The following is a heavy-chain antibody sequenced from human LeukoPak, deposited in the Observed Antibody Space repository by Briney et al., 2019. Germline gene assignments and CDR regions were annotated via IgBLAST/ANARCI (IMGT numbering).Heavy chain of an antibody. CDR2: ISSSGIT. CDR3: AGNDYYDSSGHTKLGY. Sequence: SETLSLTCTVSGGSIISYYWSWIRQPPGKGLEWIGYISSSGITKFNPSLKSRVTMSVDTSKNQFSLKLSSVIAADTAVYYCAGNDYYDSSGHTKLGYWGQGTLVTVSS. J-gene: IGHJ4*02. D-gene: IGHD3-22*01. CDR1: GGSIISYY. V-gene: IGHV4-4*09.